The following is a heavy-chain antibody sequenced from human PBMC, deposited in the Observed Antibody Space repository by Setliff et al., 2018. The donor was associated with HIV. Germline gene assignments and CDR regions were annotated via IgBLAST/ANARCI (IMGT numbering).Heavy chain of an antibody. V-gene: IGHV3-15*01. CDR2: IKSRVDGETT. CDR3: ILLGMHGAFDI. CDR1: GFNFKDAW. J-gene: IGHJ3*02. D-gene: IGHD7-27*01. Sequence: GGSLRLSCAGSGFNFKDAWMSWVRQAPGKGLEWVGRIKSRVDGETTAYAAPLKGRFTISRDDSKNTLYLQMDSLSTEDTAVYYCILLGMHGAFDIWGQGTMVTVSS.